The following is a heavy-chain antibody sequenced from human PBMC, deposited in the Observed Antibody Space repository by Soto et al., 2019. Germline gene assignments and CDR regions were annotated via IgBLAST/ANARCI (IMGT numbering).Heavy chain of an antibody. CDR1: GGSISSSSYY. Sequence: SETLSLTCTVSGGSISSSSYYWGWIRQPPGKGLEWIGSIYYSGSTYYNPSLKSRVTISVDTSKNQFSLKLSSVTAADTAVYYCARHLSSLLGYCSGGSCYRNWFDPWGQGTLVTVPQ. CDR3: ARHLSSLLGYCSGGSCYRNWFDP. D-gene: IGHD2-15*01. J-gene: IGHJ5*02. CDR2: IYYSGST. V-gene: IGHV4-39*01.